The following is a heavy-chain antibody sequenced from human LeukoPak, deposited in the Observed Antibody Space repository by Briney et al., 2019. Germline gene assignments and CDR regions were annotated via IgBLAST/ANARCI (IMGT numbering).Heavy chain of an antibody. D-gene: IGHD3-10*01. CDR2: ISGSGGST. Sequence: GGSLRLSCATSGFTFSSYAMYWVRQAPGKGLEWVSSISGSGGSTYYADSVKGRLTISRDNSKNTLYLQMNSLRAEDTAIYSCAKDPRGSHNWLDPWGQGTLVTVSS. CDR3: AKDPRGSHNWLDP. CDR1: GFTFSSYA. J-gene: IGHJ5*02. V-gene: IGHV3-23*01.